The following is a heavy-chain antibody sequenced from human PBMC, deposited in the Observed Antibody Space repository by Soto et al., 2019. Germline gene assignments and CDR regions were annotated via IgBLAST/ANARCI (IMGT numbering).Heavy chain of an antibody. CDR2: IGTHNGDT. CDR3: ARDWRGAEGFDP. CDR1: GYTFNNYG. Sequence: QVQLVQSGTEVKKPGASVKVSCKASGYTFNNYGFSWVRQAPGQGLEWVGWIGTHNGDTTYAQSFQGRVTMTIDTSTTTSYMELTSLTFDDTAVYFSARDWRGAEGFDPWGPGTLVIVSS. J-gene: IGHJ5*02. D-gene: IGHD3-3*01. V-gene: IGHV1-18*01.